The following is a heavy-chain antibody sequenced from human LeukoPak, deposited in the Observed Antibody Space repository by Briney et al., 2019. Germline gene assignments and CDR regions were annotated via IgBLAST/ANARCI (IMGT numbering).Heavy chain of an antibody. CDR2: ISYTGNT. CDR3: ARHLNNGFDI. CDR1: GGSITSTTYS. J-gene: IGHJ3*02. V-gene: IGHV4-39*01. D-gene: IGHD2/OR15-2a*01. Sequence: SETLSLTCTISGGSITSTTYSWGWIRQPPGKGLEWIGNISYTGNTYYNPSLKSRVTLSVDTSKNQFSLKLSSVPAADTAIYYCARHLNNGFDIWGRGTMVTVSS.